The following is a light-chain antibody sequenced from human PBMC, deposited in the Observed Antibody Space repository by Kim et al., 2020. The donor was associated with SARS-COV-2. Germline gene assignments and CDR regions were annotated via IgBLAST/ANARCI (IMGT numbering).Light chain of an antibody. Sequence: EIVLTQSPGTLSLSPGERVTLSCRASQSVSSSYLAWYQHKPGQAPRLLIYAASSRATGIPDRFSGSGSGTDFTLTISRLEPEDFAVYYCQQYGNLITFGQGTRLEIK. CDR3: QQYGNLIT. V-gene: IGKV3-20*01. CDR2: AAS. CDR1: QSVSSSY. J-gene: IGKJ5*01.